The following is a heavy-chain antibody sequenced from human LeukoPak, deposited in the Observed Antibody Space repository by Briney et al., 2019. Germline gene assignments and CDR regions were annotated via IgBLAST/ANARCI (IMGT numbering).Heavy chain of an antibody. J-gene: IGHJ4*02. Sequence: GRSLRLSCAASGFTFSSYGMHWVRQAPGKGLEWVSRINSDGSSTSYADSVKGRFTFSRDNAKNTLYLQMNSLRAEDTAVYYCARDSSFLEIGDWGQGTLVTVSS. CDR2: INSDGSST. CDR1: GFTFSSYG. D-gene: IGHD3-3*01. V-gene: IGHV3-74*01. CDR3: ARDSSFLEIGD.